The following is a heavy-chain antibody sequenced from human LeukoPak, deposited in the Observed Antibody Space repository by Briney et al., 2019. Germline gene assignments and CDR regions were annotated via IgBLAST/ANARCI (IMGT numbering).Heavy chain of an antibody. CDR3: AKDLLGGGSSDY. CDR2: ISGSGSGGST. V-gene: IGHV3-23*01. J-gene: IGHJ4*02. CDR1: GFTFSSSA. Sequence: GGSLRLSCAASGFTFSSSAMSWVRQAPGKGLEWVSSISGSGSGGSTYYADSVKGRFTISRDNSKNTLYLQMNSLRAEDTAVYYCAKDLLGGGSSDYWGQGTLVTVSS. D-gene: IGHD3-16*01.